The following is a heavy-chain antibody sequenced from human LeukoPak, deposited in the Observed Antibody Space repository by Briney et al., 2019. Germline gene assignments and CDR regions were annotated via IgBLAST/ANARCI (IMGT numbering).Heavy chain of an antibody. CDR3: ARGQGAADY. D-gene: IGHD1-26*01. V-gene: IGHV4-4*02. CDR2: ISRTGNI. CDR1: GGSISSRNW. J-gene: IGHJ4*02. Sequence: PSETLFLTCAVSGGSISSRNWWGWVRQPPGKGLEWIGEISRTGNIDYDPSVRSRATISLDKSKSQFSLRLTSLTSADTAVYYCARGQGAADYWGQGILVIVSS.